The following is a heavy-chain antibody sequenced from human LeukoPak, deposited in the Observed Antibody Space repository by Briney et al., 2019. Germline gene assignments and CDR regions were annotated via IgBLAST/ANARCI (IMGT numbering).Heavy chain of an antibody. D-gene: IGHD1-26*01. J-gene: IGHJ4*02. Sequence: ASVKVSCKASGYTFTSYGISWVRQAPGQGLEWMGWISAYNGNANYAQKLQGRVTMTSHTSTSTVYMELSSLKSEDTAVYYCAREVWDIGSYPQTRRFDYWGQGTLVTVSS. CDR1: GYTFTSYG. V-gene: IGHV1-18*01. CDR3: AREVWDIGSYPQTRRFDY. CDR2: ISAYNGNA.